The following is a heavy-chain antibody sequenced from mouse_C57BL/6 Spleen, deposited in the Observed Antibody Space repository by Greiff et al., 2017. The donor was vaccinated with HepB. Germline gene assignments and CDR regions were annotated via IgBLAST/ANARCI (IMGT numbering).Heavy chain of an antibody. J-gene: IGHJ2*01. CDR3: TTWGITTVRLFDY. CDR2: IDPEDGDT. Sequence: VQLQQSGAELVRPGASVKLSCTASGFNIKDYYMHWVKQRPEQGLGWIGRIDPEDGDTEYAPKFQGKATMTADTSSNTAYLQLSSLTSEDTAVYYCTTWGITTVRLFDYWGQGTTLTVSS. CDR1: GFNIKDYY. D-gene: IGHD1-1*01. V-gene: IGHV14-1*01.